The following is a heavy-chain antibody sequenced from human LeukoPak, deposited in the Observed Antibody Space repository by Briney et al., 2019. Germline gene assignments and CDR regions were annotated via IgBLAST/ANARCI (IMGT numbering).Heavy chain of an antibody. Sequence: GGSLRLSCAASGFTFSSYAMSWVRQAPGKGLEWVSGMSASGSSTYYADSVKGRFTISRDNSKNTLYLQMNSLRAEDTAVYYCAKRMAGNSAFDYWGQGTLVTVSS. CDR1: GFTFSSYA. J-gene: IGHJ4*02. V-gene: IGHV3-23*01. D-gene: IGHD4-23*01. CDR2: MSASGSST. CDR3: AKRMAGNSAFDY.